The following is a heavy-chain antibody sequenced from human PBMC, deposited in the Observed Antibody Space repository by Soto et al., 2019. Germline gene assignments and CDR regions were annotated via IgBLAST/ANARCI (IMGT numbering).Heavy chain of an antibody. CDR3: ARVSKYYYDSSGYYLPNDY. CDR1: GYTFTSYG. J-gene: IGHJ4*02. D-gene: IGHD3-22*01. CDR2: ISAYNGNT. V-gene: IGHV1-18*01. Sequence: ASVKVSCKASGYTFTSYGISWVRQAPGQGLEWMGWISAYNGNTNYAQKLQGRVTMTTDTSTSTAYMELRSLRSDDTAVYYCARVSKYYYDSSGYYLPNDYWGQGTLVTVSS.